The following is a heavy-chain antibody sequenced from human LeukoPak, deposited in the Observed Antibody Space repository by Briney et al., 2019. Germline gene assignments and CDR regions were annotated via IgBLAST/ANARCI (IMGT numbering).Heavy chain of an antibody. CDR1: GYRFPSYL. V-gene: IGHV5-51*01. CDR3: ARPSWWSSSPPEYYFDY. CDR2: IYPGDSDT. D-gene: IGHD6-13*01. Sequence: GESLKIPRKGLGYRFPSYLIGWVRQIPGKGLDWMGIIYPGDSDTRYSPSFQGQVTISADKSISTAYLQWSSLKASDTAMYYCARPSWWSSSPPEYYFDYWGQGTLVTVSS. J-gene: IGHJ4*02.